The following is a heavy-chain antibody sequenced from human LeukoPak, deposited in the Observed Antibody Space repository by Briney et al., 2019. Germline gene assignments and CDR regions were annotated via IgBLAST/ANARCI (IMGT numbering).Heavy chain of an antibody. CDR3: ARGRRIPSSSSPSKPDL. CDR1: GGTFSSYA. CDR2: IIPIFGTA. J-gene: IGHJ4*02. V-gene: IGHV1-69*01. D-gene: IGHD6-6*01. Sequence: SVKVSCKASGGTFSSYAISWVRQAPGQGLEWMGGIIPIFGTANYAQKFQGRVTITADESTSTAYMELSSLRSEDTAVYYCARGRRIPSSSSPSKPDLWGQGTLVTVSS.